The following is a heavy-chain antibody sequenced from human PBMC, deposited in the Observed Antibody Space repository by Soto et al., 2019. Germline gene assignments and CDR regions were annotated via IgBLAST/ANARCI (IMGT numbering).Heavy chain of an antibody. D-gene: IGHD2-21*02. J-gene: IGHJ4*02. V-gene: IGHV1-8*01. CDR2: MNANSGNT. Sequence: GASVKVSCKASGYTFTSYDINWVRQATGQRLEWMGWMNANSGNTGYAQKFQGRVTITRDTSASTAYMELSSLRSEDTAVYYCARSIVVVTALDYWGQGTLVTVSS. CDR3: ARSIVVVTALDY. CDR1: GYTFTSYD.